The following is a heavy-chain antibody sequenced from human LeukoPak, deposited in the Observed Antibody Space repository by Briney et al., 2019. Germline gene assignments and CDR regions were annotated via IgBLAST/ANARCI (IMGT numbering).Heavy chain of an antibody. CDR2: IYNSGSN. D-gene: IGHD6-13*01. J-gene: IGHJ4*02. CDR3: ARIPWYSSSWYSFDN. Sequence: SETLSLTCTVSGGSVSTTGYYWSWIRQPPGKGLEWIGYIYNSGSNNYNPSLKSRVTISIDTSKNQFSLKLSSVTAADTAVYYCARIPWYSSSWYSFDNWGQGTLVTVSS. CDR1: GGSVSTTGYY. V-gene: IGHV4-61*08.